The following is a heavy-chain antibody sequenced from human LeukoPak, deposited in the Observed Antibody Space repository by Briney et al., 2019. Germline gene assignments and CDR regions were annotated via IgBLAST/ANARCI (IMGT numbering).Heavy chain of an antibody. Sequence: SETLSLTCTVSGGSITSHYWTWVRQPPGKGLEWIGDISSSGSTNYNPSLKSRVTISVDTSENQFSLKLSSVTAADTAVYYCGRDVLAGYFSYYYMDVWGSGTTVTVSS. CDR2: ISSSGST. CDR1: GGSITSHY. J-gene: IGHJ6*03. D-gene: IGHD6-6*01. V-gene: IGHV4-59*11. CDR3: GRDVLAGYFSYYYMDV.